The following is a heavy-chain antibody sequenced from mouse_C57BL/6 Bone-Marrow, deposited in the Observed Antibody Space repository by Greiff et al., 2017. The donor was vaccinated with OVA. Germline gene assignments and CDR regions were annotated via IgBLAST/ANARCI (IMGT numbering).Heavy chain of an antibody. V-gene: IGHV1-54*01. CDR3: ARWGYGSSLYAMDY. Sequence: VQLVESGAELVRPGTSVKVSCKASGYAFTNYLIEWVKQRPGQGLEWIGVINPGSGGTNYNEKFKGKATLTADKSSSTAYMQLSSLTSEDSAVFFCARWGYGSSLYAMDYWGQGTSVTVSS. CDR2: INPGSGGT. J-gene: IGHJ4*01. CDR1: GYAFTNYL. D-gene: IGHD1-1*01.